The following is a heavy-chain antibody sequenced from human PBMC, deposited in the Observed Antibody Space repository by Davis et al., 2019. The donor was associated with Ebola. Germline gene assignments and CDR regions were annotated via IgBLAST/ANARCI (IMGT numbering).Heavy chain of an antibody. CDR2: MYYSGST. J-gene: IGHJ6*02. Sequence: MPSETLSLTCTVSGGSISSSSYYWGWIRQPPGKGLEWIGSMYYSGSTNYNPSLKSRVTISVDTSKNQFSLKLSSVTAADTAVYYCARGTIFGVVKYYYYGMDVWGQGTTVTVSS. D-gene: IGHD3-3*01. CDR3: ARGTIFGVVKYYYYGMDV. V-gene: IGHV4-39*07. CDR1: GGSISSSSYY.